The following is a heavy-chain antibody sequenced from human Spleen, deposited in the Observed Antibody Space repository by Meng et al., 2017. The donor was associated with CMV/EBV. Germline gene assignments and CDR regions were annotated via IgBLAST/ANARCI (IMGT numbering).Heavy chain of an antibody. CDR1: GFSVSNNY. V-gene: IGHV3-53*01. CDR2: IYSGGYT. D-gene: IGHD5-24*01. Sequence: AASGFSVSNNYMSWVRQAPGKGLEWVSVIYSGGYTYYADSVKGRFTISRDNSKNTLYLQMNSLRAEDTAVYYCARAQTDGYSSFDYWGQGTLVTVSS. CDR3: ARAQTDGYSSFDY. J-gene: IGHJ4*02.